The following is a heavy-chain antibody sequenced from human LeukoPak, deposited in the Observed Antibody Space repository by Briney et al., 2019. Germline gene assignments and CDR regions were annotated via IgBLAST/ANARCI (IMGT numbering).Heavy chain of an antibody. Sequence: GGSLRLSCAASGFTFSSYSMNWVRQAPGKGLEWVSSISSSSSYIYYADSVRGRFTISRDNSRNTVYLQMNSLRAEDTAVYFCAKEITTTGLITLDYWGQGTPVTVSS. CDR2: ISSSSSYI. CDR3: AKEITTTGLITLDY. V-gene: IGHV3-21*04. CDR1: GFTFSSYS. D-gene: IGHD1-1*01. J-gene: IGHJ4*02.